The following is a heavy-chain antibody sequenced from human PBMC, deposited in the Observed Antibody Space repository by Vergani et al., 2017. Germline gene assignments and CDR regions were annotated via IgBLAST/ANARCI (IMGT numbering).Heavy chain of an antibody. CDR1: GGSFSGYY. D-gene: IGHD1-26*01. V-gene: IGHV4-34*01. CDR3: ARSYILVGNDY. Sequence: QVQLQQWGAGLLKPSETLSLTCAVYGGSFSGYYWSWIRQPPGKGLEWIGEINHSGSTNYNPSLKSRVTISVDTSKTQFSLKLSSVTAADTAVYYCARSYILVGNDYWGQGTLVTVSS. J-gene: IGHJ4*02. CDR2: INHSGST.